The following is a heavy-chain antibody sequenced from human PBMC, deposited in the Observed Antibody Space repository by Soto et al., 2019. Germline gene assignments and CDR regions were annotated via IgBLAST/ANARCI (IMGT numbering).Heavy chain of an antibody. CDR2: ISGSGGST. D-gene: IGHD6-13*01. V-gene: IGHV3-23*01. J-gene: IGHJ3*02. Sequence: GGSLRLSCAASGFTFSSYAMSWVRQAPWKGLEWVSAISGSGGSTYYADSVKGRFAISRDNSKNTLYLQMNSLRADDTAVYYCAKDKHNSSPDYAFDIWGQGTMVTVSS. CDR3: AKDKHNSSPDYAFDI. CDR1: GFTFSSYA.